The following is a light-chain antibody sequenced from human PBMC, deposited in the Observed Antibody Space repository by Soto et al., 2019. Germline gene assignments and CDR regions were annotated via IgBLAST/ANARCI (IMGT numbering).Light chain of an antibody. CDR1: QSVSSSY. Sequence: EIVLTQSPGTLSLSPGERATLSCRASQSVSSSYLAWYQQKPGQAPRRLIYGASSRATGIPDSFRGSGSVTDFTLTISRLEPEDFAVYYCQQYGSSPPWTFGQGTKVEIK. V-gene: IGKV3-20*01. CDR2: GAS. J-gene: IGKJ1*01. CDR3: QQYGSSPPWT.